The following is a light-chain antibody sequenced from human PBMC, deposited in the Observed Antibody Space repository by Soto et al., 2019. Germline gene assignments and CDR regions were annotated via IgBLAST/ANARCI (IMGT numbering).Light chain of an antibody. V-gene: IGLV2-11*01. CDR3: CSYAGTFTFV. CDR1: SSDVGGYNY. J-gene: IGLJ1*01. CDR2: DVS. Sequence: QAVVTQPRSVSGSPGQSVTISCTGTSSDVGGYNYVSWYQQHPGKAPKFIIYDVSERPSGVPDRFSGSKSGNTASLTISGLQTEDEADYYCCSYAGTFTFVFGTGTKLTVL.